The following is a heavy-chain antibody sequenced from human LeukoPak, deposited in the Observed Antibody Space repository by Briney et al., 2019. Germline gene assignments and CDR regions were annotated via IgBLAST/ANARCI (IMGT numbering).Heavy chain of an antibody. CDR3: ARVITGSTYGQFDY. Sequence: GGSLRLSCTASGFTFSDYWMHWVRQAPGKGLVWVSRINSGGSRTNYADCVKGRFTISRDNAKNTVFLQMNSLRAEDAAVYYCARVITGSTYGQFDYWGQGVLATVSS. J-gene: IGHJ4*02. CDR2: INSGGSRT. CDR1: GFTFSDYW. V-gene: IGHV3-74*01. D-gene: IGHD5-18*01.